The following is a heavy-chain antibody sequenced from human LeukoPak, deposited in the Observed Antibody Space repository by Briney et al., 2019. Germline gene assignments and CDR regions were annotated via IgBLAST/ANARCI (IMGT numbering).Heavy chain of an antibody. Sequence: SETLSLTCTVSGGSISSSSYFWGWIRQPPGKGLEWIGSIYYSGSTNYNPSLKSRVTISVDTSKNQFSLKLSSVTAADTAVYYCASKYCSSTSCYAPGYWGQGTLVTVSS. CDR1: GGSISSSSYF. V-gene: IGHV4-39*07. D-gene: IGHD2-2*01. CDR3: ASKYCSSTSCYAPGY. CDR2: IYYSGST. J-gene: IGHJ4*02.